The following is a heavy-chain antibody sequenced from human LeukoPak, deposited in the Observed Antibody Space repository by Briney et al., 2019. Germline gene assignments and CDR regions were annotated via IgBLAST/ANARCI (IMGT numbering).Heavy chain of an antibody. V-gene: IGHV1-2*02. CDR1: GYTFTGYY. CDR3: ARDDSSGWYKSSDY. J-gene: IGHJ4*02. CDR2: INPNSGGT. Sequence: ASVKVSCKASGYTFTGYYMHWVRQAPGQGLEWMGWINPNSGGTNYAQKFQGRVTMTRDTSISTAYMELSRLRSDDTAVYYCARDDSSGWYKSSDYWGQGPLVTVS. D-gene: IGHD6-19*01.